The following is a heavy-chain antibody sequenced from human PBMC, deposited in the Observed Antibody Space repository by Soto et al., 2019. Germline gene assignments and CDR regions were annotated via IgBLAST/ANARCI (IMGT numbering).Heavy chain of an antibody. CDR1: GFTFSCYV. D-gene: IGHD6-19*01. CDR2: ISGSGGST. CDR3: AKTPYRSGLAQFDS. V-gene: IGHV3-23*01. Sequence: EVQLLASGGGLVQPGGSLRLSCAASGFTFSCYVLNWVRPAPGKGLEWVSAISGSGGSTYYADSVKGRFTISRDNSKSTLHLQMNSPRADDTAVYYCAKTPYRSGLAQFDSWGQGTLVTVSS. J-gene: IGHJ4*02.